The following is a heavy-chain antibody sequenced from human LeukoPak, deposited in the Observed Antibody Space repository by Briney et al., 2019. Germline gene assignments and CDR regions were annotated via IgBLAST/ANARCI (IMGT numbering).Heavy chain of an antibody. D-gene: IGHD4-17*01. CDR1: GDSVSSGDYH. CDR2: ISNSGST. Sequence: PSETLSLTCTVSGDSVSSGDYHWSWIRQPPGKGLEWIGNISNSGSTNYNPSLKSRVTISVDTSKNQFSLKLSSVTAADTAVYYCARHSHGDYAIFDYWGQGTLVTVSS. V-gene: IGHV4-61*08. J-gene: IGHJ4*02. CDR3: ARHSHGDYAIFDY.